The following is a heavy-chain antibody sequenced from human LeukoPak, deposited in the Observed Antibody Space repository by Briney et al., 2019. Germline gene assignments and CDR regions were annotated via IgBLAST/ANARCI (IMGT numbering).Heavy chain of an antibody. V-gene: IGHV3-53*05. J-gene: IGHJ4*02. D-gene: IGHD4-17*01. CDR2: IYSGGST. CDR3: ASGHDYGDYGIDY. CDR1: GFTVSSNY. Sequence: GGSLRLSCAASGFTVSSNYMSWVRQAPGKGLEWVSVIYSGGSTYYADSVKGRFTISRDNSKNTLYLQMNSLRAEDTAVYYCASGHDYGDYGIDYWGQGTLVTVSS.